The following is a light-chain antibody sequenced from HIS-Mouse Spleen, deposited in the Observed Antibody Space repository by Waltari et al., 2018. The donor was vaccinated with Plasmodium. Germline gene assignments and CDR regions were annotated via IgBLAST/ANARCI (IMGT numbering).Light chain of an antibody. CDR3: QSADSSGTYYV. CDR2: KDS. J-gene: IGLJ1*01. Sequence: SYELTQPPSVSVSPGQTARITCSGDAFPKQYAYWYQQKPGQAPVLGIYKDSERPSGIPERFAGSSSGTTVTLTISGVQAEDEADYYCQSADSSGTYYVFGTGTKVTVL. CDR1: AFPKQY. V-gene: IGLV3-25*03.